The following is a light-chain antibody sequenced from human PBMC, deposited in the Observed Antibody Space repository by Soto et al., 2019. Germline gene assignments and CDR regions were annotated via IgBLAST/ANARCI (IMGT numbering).Light chain of an antibody. Sequence: DIQMTQSPSTLSASVGDRVIITCRASQSISNWLAWYQQKPGKAPNLLIYKASSLKSGVPSRFSGSGTGTAFSLTINSLQSDDFATYYCHQYDSYPRTFGQGTKVDI. CDR3: HQYDSYPRT. V-gene: IGKV1-5*03. J-gene: IGKJ1*01. CDR2: KAS. CDR1: QSISNW.